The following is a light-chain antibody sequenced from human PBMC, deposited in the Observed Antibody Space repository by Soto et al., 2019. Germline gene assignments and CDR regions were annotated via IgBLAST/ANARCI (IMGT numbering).Light chain of an antibody. CDR2: GAS. Sequence: ERVLTQSPGTLSLSPGERATLSCRASQSVSSNSLDWYQQKPGQAPRLLIYGASSRATGTPDRFSGSGSGTDFTLTISRLEPEDFAVYYCQQFGGSPPSWTFGQGTKVEI. V-gene: IGKV3-20*01. CDR3: QQFGGSPPSWT. J-gene: IGKJ1*01. CDR1: QSVSSNS.